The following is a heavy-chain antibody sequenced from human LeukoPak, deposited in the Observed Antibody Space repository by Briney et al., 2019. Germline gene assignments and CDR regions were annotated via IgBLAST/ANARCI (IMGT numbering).Heavy chain of an antibody. CDR2: IYYSGST. Sequence: SETLSLTCTVSGGSINTYYWSWIRQPPGKGLEWIGYIYYSGSTNYNPSLKSRVTISIDTSKIQFSLKLSSVTAADTAVYYCARVSADTFDYWGQGTLVTVSS. CDR1: GGSINTYY. D-gene: IGHD2-2*01. V-gene: IGHV4-59*01. CDR3: ARVSADTFDY. J-gene: IGHJ4*02.